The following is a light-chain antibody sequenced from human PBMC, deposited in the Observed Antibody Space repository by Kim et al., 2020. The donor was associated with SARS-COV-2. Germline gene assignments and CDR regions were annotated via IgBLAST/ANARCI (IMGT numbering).Light chain of an antibody. CDR3: QQDKSFPHT. V-gene: IGKV1-5*01. Sequence: SESVGDRVTITCRASQSINTWLAWHQQKPGKAPKVLIYDASSLESGVPSRFSGSGSGTEFTLTISSLQSDDFASYYCQQDKSFPHTFGQGTKLEIK. J-gene: IGKJ2*01. CDR1: QSINTW. CDR2: DAS.